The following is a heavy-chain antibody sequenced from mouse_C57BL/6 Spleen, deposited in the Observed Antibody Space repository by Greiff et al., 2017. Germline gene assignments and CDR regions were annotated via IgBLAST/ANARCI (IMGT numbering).Heavy chain of an antibody. V-gene: IGHV1-55*01. CDR3: AREGIYYYGSSYPLFDY. CDR1: GYTFTSYW. D-gene: IGHD1-1*01. CDR2: IYPGSGST. J-gene: IGHJ2*01. Sequence: VQLQQPGAELVKPGASVKMSCKASGYTFTSYWITWVKQRPGQGLEWIGDIYPGSGSTNYNEKFKSKATLTVDTSSSTAYMQLSSLTSEDSAVYYCAREGIYYYGSSYPLFDYWGQGTTLTVSS.